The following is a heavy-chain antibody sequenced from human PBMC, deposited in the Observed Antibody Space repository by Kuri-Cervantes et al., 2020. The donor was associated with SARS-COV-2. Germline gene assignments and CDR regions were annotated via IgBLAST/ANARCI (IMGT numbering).Heavy chain of an antibody. CDR3: ARVDEYCSSTSCYPNDAFDI. D-gene: IGHD2-2*01. Sequence: SETLSLTCAVYGGSFSGYYWSWIRQPPGKGLEWIGEINHSGSTNYNPSLKSRVTISVDTSKNQFSLKLSSVTAADTAVYYCARVDEYCSSTSCYPNDAFDIGGQGTMVTVSS. V-gene: IGHV4-34*01. CDR2: INHSGST. CDR1: GGSFSGYY. J-gene: IGHJ3*02.